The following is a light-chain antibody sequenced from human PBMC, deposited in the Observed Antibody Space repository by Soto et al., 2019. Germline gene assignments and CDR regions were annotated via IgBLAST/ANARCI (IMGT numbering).Light chain of an antibody. V-gene: IGKV3-20*01. CDR3: QQYSSPPAT. Sequence: ETVLTQSPGTLSLSPGERATLSCRASQSVRSSYLAWYQQKPGQTPRLLIYGASSRATGIPDRFSGSGSGTDFTLTISRLEPEDFALYFCQQYSSPPATCGQGTPVDI. J-gene: IGKJ1*01. CDR1: QSVRSSY. CDR2: GAS.